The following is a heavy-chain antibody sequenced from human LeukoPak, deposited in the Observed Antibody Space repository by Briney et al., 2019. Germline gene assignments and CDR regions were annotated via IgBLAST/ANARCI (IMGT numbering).Heavy chain of an antibody. V-gene: IGHV4-61*02. CDR2: IYTSGST. Sequence: SETLSLTCTVSGGSISSGSYYRSWIRQPGGKGLEWIGRIYTSGSTNYNPSLKSRVTISVDTSKNQFSLKLSSVTAADTAVYYCASDYYGSGSYYNAYWGQGTLVTVSS. CDR1: GGSISSGSYY. CDR3: ASDYYGSGSYYNAY. J-gene: IGHJ4*02. D-gene: IGHD3-10*01.